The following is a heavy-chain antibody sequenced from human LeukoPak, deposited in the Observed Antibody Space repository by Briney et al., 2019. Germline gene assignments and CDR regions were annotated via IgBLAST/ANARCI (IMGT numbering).Heavy chain of an antibody. J-gene: IGHJ4*02. D-gene: IGHD6-13*01. CDR1: GFTFSSYW. V-gene: IGHV3-7*01. Sequence: PGGSLRLSCGASGFTFSSYWMSWVRQAPGKGLEWVANIKQDGSEKYYVDSVKGRFTISRDNAKNSLYLQMNSLRAEDTAVYYCARAHRGIAAAGLKTFDYWGQGTLVTVSS. CDR3: ARAHRGIAAAGLKTFDY. CDR2: IKQDGSEK.